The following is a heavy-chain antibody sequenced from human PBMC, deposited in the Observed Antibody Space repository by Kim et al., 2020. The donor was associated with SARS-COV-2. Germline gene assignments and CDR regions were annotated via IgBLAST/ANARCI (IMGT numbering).Heavy chain of an antibody. CDR1: GGSISSSSYY. Sequence: SETLSLTCTVSGGSISSSSYYWGWIRQPPGKGLEWIGSIYYSGSTYYNPSLKSRVTISVDTSKNQFSLKLSSVTAADTAVYYCARQDLNVDYWGQGTLVTVSS. V-gene: IGHV4-39*01. CDR2: IYYSGST. CDR3: ARQDLNVDY. D-gene: IGHD2-8*01. J-gene: IGHJ4*02.